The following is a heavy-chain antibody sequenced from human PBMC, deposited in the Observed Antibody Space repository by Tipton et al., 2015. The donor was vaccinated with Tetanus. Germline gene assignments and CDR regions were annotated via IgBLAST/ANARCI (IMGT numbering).Heavy chain of an antibody. J-gene: IGHJ6*02. V-gene: IGHV3-48*03. Sequence: SLRLSCAASGFTFSSYEMNWVRQAPGKGLEWVSYISSSGSTIYYADSVKGRFTISRDNAKNSLYLQMNSLRAEDTAVYYCARDWQGSGYERDYYYYGMDVWGQGTTVTVSS. CDR2: ISSSGSTI. D-gene: IGHD5-12*01. CDR3: ARDWQGSGYERDYYYYGMDV. CDR1: GFTFSSYE.